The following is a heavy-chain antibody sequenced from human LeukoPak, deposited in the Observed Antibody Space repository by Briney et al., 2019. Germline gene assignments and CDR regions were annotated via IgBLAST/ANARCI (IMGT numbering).Heavy chain of an antibody. D-gene: IGHD6-13*01. J-gene: IGHJ4*02. CDR3: AREAAAAPRGFDY. CDR1: GFTFNSYA. V-gene: IGHV3-30*04. CDR2: ISYDGSNK. Sequence: GGSLRLSCAASGFTFNSYAMHWVRQAPGKGLEWVAVISYDGSNKYYADSVKGRFTISRDNSKNTLYLQMNSLRAEDTAVYYCAREAAAAPRGFDYWGQGTLVTVSS.